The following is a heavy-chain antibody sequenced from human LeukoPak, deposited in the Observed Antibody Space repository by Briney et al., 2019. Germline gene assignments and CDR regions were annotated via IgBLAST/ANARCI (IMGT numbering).Heavy chain of an antibody. Sequence: SVKVSCKASGDTFSSYAISWVRQAPGQGLEWMGGIIPIFGSPNYAQRFQGGVTITADKSTSTAYMELCSLTYEDTAVYYCARDVPVEMTVSGYFDFWGQGTLVTASS. D-gene: IGHD5-24*01. CDR2: IIPIFGSP. J-gene: IGHJ4*02. CDR3: ARDVPVEMTVSGYFDF. CDR1: GDTFSSYA. V-gene: IGHV1-69*06.